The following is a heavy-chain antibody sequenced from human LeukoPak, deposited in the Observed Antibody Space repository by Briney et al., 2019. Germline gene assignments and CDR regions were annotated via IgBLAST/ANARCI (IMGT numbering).Heavy chain of an antibody. V-gene: IGHV4-38-2*01. Sequence: SPTLSLTYAVSGYSISSGYYWGWIRQPPGKGLEWIGTIYRSGSTHYYPSLKSRLTISLDTSKNQFSLKLTSVTAADTAVYYCAKVVGATPPAWGQGILVTVSS. J-gene: IGHJ5*02. CDR1: GYSISSGYY. CDR3: AKVVGATPPA. CDR2: IYRSGST. D-gene: IGHD1-26*01.